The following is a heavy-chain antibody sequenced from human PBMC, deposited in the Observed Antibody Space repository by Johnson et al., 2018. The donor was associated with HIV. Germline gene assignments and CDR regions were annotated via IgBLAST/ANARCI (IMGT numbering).Heavy chain of an antibody. CDR2: IYSGGVP. D-gene: IGHD3-16*02. J-gene: IGHJ3*02. CDR1: GFAFSSNY. V-gene: IGHV3-66*01. Sequence: VQLVESGGGVVQPGRSLRLSCAASGFAFSSNYMSWVRQAPGKGLEWVSVIYSGGVPYYADSVKGRFTISRDNSKNTLYLQMNSLRAEDTAVYYCASPQTAGLRLGDLSAYDAFDIWGQGTTVTVSS. CDR3: ASPQTAGLRLGDLSAYDAFDI.